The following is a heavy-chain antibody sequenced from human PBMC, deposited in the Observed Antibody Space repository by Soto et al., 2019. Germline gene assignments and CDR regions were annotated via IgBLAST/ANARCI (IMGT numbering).Heavy chain of an antibody. Sequence: EVQLVESGGGLVQPEGSLKLSCAASGFTFSGSAMHWVRQAPGKGLEWVARIRSKANSYATSYAASVKGRFTISRDDSKNTAYLQMNSLKTEDTAVYYCTTQEMSAGYWGQGTLVTVSS. CDR1: GFTFSGSA. J-gene: IGHJ4*02. CDR3: TTQEMSAGY. V-gene: IGHV3-73*02. D-gene: IGHD6-13*01. CDR2: IRSKANSYAT.